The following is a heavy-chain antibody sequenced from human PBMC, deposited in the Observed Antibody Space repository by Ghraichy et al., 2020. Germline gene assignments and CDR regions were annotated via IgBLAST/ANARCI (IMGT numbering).Heavy chain of an antibody. CDR3: ARIQPYCGGDPWSSAAGMDV. Sequence: SGPTLVKPTQTLTLTCTFSGFSLSTSGMCVSWIRQPPGKALEWLALIDWDDDKYYSTSLKTRLTISKDTSNNQVVLTMTNMDPVDTATYYCARIQPYCGGDPWSSAAGMDVWGQGTTVTVSS. CDR2: IDWDDDK. D-gene: IGHD2-21*02. CDR1: GFSLSTSGMC. J-gene: IGHJ6*02. V-gene: IGHV2-70*01.